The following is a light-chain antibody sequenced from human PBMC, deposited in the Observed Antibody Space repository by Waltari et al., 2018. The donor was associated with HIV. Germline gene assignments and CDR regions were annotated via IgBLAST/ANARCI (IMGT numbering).Light chain of an antibody. J-gene: IGLJ1*01. CDR2: DND. Sequence: QSVLTQPPSVSAAPGQNVTISCSGSNSHIGNNHASWYQQLPGTAPKLLIYDNDKRPSGIPDRFSGSKSGTSATLGITGLQTGDEADYYCGTWDSSLTAYVFGTGTKVTVL. CDR1: NSHIGNNH. CDR3: GTWDSSLTAYV. V-gene: IGLV1-51*01.